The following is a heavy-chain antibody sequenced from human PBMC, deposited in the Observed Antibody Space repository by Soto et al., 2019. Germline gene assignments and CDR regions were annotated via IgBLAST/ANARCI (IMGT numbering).Heavy chain of an antibody. V-gene: IGHV1-69*12. CDR2: IIPIFGTA. CDR1: GGTFSSYA. Sequence: QVQLVQSGAEVKKPGSSVKVSCKASGGTFSSYAISWVRQAPGQGLEWMGGIIPIFGTANYAQKFQGRVTSTADESTSTAYMELSSLRSEDTAVYYCARDRLLDSSSSWEYAYYYYGMDVWGQGTTVTVSS. D-gene: IGHD6-6*01. CDR3: ARDRLLDSSSSWEYAYYYYGMDV. J-gene: IGHJ6*02.